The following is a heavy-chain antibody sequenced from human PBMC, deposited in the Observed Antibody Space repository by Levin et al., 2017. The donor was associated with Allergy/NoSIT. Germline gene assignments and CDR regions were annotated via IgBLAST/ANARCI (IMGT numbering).Heavy chain of an antibody. CDR3: ARDDSNPTISYYYGMDV. V-gene: IGHV3-21*01. CDR2: ISSSSSYI. CDR1: GFTFSSYS. J-gene: IGHJ6*02. Sequence: GESLKISCAASGFTFSSYSMNWVRQAPGKGLEWVSSISSSSSYIYYADSVKGRFTISRDNAKNSLYLQMNSLRAEDTAVYYCARDDSNPTISYYYGMDVWGQGTTVTVSS. D-gene: IGHD3-22*01.